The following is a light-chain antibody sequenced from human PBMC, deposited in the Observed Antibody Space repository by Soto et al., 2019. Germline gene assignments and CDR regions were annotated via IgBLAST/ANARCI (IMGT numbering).Light chain of an antibody. J-gene: IGKJ5*01. CDR3: QHYVERSPIT. CDR1: QSFSSR. Sequence: EIVMTQSPGTLSLSPGERATLGCRSSQSFSSRLAWYQQKPGQAPRLLISGASSRATGIPDRFSGSGSGTDFTLTISRLEPEDFALYYCQHYVERSPITFGQGTRLEI. CDR2: GAS. V-gene: IGKV3-20*01.